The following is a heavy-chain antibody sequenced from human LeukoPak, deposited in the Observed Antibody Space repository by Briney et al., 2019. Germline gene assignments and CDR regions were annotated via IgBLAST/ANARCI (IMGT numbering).Heavy chain of an antibody. CDR2: FDPEDGET. J-gene: IGHJ4*02. V-gene: IGHV1-24*01. CDR3: ATVGSSSWASVDY. Sequence: GASVKVSCKVSGYTLTELSMHWVRQAPGKELEWMGGFDPEDGETIYAQKFQGRVTMTEDTSTDTAYMELSSLRSEDTAVYYCATVGSSSWASVDYWGQGTLVTVSS. CDR1: GYTLTELS. D-gene: IGHD6-13*01.